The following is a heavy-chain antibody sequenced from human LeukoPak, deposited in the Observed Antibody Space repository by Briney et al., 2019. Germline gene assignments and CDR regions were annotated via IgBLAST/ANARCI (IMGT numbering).Heavy chain of an antibody. D-gene: IGHD5-18*01. CDR3: AKNTAMTN. CDR1: GFTFDDYA. Sequence: GGSLRLSCAASGFTFDDYAMHWVRQAPGKGLEWVSGISWNSGSIGYADSVKGRFTISRDNAKNSLYLQMNSLRAEDTAVYYCAKNTAMTNWGQGTLVTVSS. J-gene: IGHJ4*02. CDR2: ISWNSGSI. V-gene: IGHV3-9*01.